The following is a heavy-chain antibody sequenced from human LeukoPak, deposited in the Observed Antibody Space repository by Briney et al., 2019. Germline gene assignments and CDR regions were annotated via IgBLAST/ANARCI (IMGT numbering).Heavy chain of an antibody. V-gene: IGHV4-34*01. Sequence: PSETLSLTCAVYGGSFSGYYWSWIRQPPGKGLEWIGEINHSGSTNYNPSLKSRVTISVDTSKNQFSLKLSSVTAADTAVYYCARGVHGYSSSWYLSLPYYFDYWGQGTLVTVSS. J-gene: IGHJ4*02. CDR3: ARGVHGYSSSWYLSLPYYFDY. CDR1: GGSFSGYY. D-gene: IGHD6-13*01. CDR2: INHSGST.